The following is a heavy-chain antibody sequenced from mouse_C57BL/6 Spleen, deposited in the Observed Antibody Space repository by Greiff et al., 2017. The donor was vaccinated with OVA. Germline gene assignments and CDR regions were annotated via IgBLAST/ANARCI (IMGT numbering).Heavy chain of an antibody. CDR3: ARDYYGSSYWFAY. Sequence: VQLQQSGAELVKPGASVKLSCTASGFTIKDYYLHWVKQRTEQGLEWIGRIDPEDGETKYAPKFQGKATITADTASNTAYLQLSSLTSEDTAVYYCARDYYGSSYWFAYWGQGTLVTVSA. D-gene: IGHD1-1*01. J-gene: IGHJ3*01. CDR2: IDPEDGET. V-gene: IGHV14-2*01. CDR1: GFTIKDYY.